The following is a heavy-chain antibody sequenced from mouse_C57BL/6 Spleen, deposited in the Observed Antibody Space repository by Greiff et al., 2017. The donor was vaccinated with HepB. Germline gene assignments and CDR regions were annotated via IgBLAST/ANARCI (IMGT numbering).Heavy chain of an antibody. CDR2: INPNNGGT. D-gene: IGHD2-4*01. Sequence: EVQLQQSGPELVKPGASVKISCKASGYTFTDYYMNWVKQSHGKSLEWIGDINPNNGGTSYNQKFKGKATLTVDKSSSTAYMELRSLTSEDSAVYYCARDYDYDGGFADWGQGTLVTVSA. CDR3: ARDYDYDGGFAD. J-gene: IGHJ3*01. CDR1: GYTFTDYY. V-gene: IGHV1-26*01.